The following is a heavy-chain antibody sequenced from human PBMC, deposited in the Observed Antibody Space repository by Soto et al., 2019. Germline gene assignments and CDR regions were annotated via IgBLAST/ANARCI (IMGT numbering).Heavy chain of an antibody. CDR2: IYHSGRT. CDR1: GGSISSGGYS. V-gene: IGHV4-30-2*01. D-gene: IGHD3-22*01. Sequence: SETLSLTFAVSGGSISSGGYSWSWIRQQTEKGLEWIEYIYHSGRTYYKPSLKSRVTISVDSSKNQFSLKLSSVTAADTAVYYCARVFSENYYDGSGYYWVNDAFDIWGQGTMVTVSS. J-gene: IGHJ3*02. CDR3: ARVFSENYYDGSGYYWVNDAFDI.